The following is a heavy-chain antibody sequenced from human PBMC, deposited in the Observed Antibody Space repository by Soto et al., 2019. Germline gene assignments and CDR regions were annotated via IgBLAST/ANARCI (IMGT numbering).Heavy chain of an antibody. J-gene: IGHJ3*02. CDR3: GRAYIAVAGTFYAFDI. CDR2: IIPIFGTA. V-gene: IGHV1-69*13. CDR1: GGTFSSYA. D-gene: IGHD6-19*01. Sequence: SVKVSCKASGGTFSSYAISWVRQAPGQGLEWMGGIIPIFGTANYAQKFQGRVTITADESTSTAYMVLSSLRSEDTAVYYCGRAYIAVAGTFYAFDIWGQGAMVTVSS.